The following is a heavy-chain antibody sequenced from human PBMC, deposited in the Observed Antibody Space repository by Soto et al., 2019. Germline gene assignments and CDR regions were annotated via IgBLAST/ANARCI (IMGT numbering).Heavy chain of an antibody. D-gene: IGHD6-19*01. CDR2: ISAYNGNT. Sequence: QVQLVQSGAEVKKPGASVKVSCKASGYTFTSYGISWVRQAPGQVLEWLGWISAYNGNTNYAQKLQGRVTMTTDTSTSTAYMELRSLRSDDTAVYYCARVAVGGIPAQGYWYFDLWGRGTLVTVSS. CDR1: GYTFTSYG. J-gene: IGHJ2*01. CDR3: ARVAVGGIPAQGYWYFDL. V-gene: IGHV1-18*01.